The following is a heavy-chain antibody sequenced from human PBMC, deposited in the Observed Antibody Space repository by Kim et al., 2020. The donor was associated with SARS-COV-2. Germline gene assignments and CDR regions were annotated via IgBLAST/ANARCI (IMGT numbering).Heavy chain of an antibody. CDR3: ARDNGYYDILTGYYPDAFDI. Sequence: GGSLRLSCAASGFTFSSYSMNWVRQAPGKGLEWVSSISSSSSYIYYADSVKGRFTISRDNAKNSLYLQMNSLRAEDTAVYYCARDNGYYDILTGYYPDAFDIWGQGTMVTVSS. V-gene: IGHV3-21*01. CDR1: GFTFSSYS. CDR2: ISSSSSYI. J-gene: IGHJ3*02. D-gene: IGHD3-9*01.